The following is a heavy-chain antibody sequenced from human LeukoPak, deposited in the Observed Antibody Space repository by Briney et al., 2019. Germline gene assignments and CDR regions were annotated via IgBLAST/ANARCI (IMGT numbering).Heavy chain of an antibody. CDR3: ARVRGSGSLYFDY. D-gene: IGHD3-10*01. CDR2: IYHSGST. V-gene: IGHV4-30-2*01. Sequence: SETLSLTCTVSGGSISSGGYYWSWIRQPPGKGLEWIGYIYHSGSTYYNPSLKSRVTISVDRSKNQFSLKLSSVTAADTAVYYCARVRGSGSLYFDYWGQGTLVTVSS. J-gene: IGHJ4*02. CDR1: GGSISSGGYY.